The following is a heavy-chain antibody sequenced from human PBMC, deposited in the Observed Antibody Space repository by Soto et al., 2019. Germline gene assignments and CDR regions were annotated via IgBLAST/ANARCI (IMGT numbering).Heavy chain of an antibody. D-gene: IGHD1-26*01. CDR1: GDRMWISY. Sequence: HSESLYLACTASGDRMWISYGSWFRKPPGKGLEWIGYIYYSGSTNYNPSLKSRVTISVDTSKNQFSLKLSSVTAADTAVYYCARGNIEQWACFDFCGQRILVTVPS. V-gene: IGHV4-59*01. J-gene: IGHJ4*02. CDR2: IYYSGST. CDR3: ARGNIEQWACFDF.